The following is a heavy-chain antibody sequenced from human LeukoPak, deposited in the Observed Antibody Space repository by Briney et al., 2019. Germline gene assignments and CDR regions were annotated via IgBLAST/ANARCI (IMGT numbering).Heavy chain of an antibody. V-gene: IGHV3-7*01. J-gene: IGHJ4*02. D-gene: IGHD6-13*01. CDR2: INKDGSEQ. CDR3: TRGGATSSWYWFF. CDR1: GFTFSSYA. Sequence: PGGSLRLSCAASGFTFSSYAMYWVRQAPGKGPEWVASINKDGSEQYYVDSVKGRFTISRDSAKNSLSLQVSSLRAEDTAVYYCTRGGATSSWYWFFWGQGTLVTVSS.